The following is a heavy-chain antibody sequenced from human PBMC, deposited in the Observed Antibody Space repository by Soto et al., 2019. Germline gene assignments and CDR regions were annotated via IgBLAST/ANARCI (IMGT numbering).Heavy chain of an antibody. CDR3: ARDIVVVPAAPHDAFDI. CDR2: INPSGGST. Sequence: ASLKVSCKASGYTFTSYYMHWVRQAPGQGLEWMGIINPSGGSTSYAQKFQGRVTMTRDTSTSTVYMELSSLRSEDTAVYYCARDIVVVPAAPHDAFDIWGQGTMVTVSS. D-gene: IGHD2-2*01. J-gene: IGHJ3*02. V-gene: IGHV1-46*03. CDR1: GYTFTSYY.